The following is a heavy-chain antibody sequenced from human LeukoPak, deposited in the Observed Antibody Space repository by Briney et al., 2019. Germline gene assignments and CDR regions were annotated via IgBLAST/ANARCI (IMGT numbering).Heavy chain of an antibody. J-gene: IGHJ3*02. CDR3: AKRFDSSGWYAAFDI. CDR1: GFTFSTYA. CDR2: ISYGGDKT. V-gene: IGHV3-23*01. D-gene: IGHD6-19*01. Sequence: GGSLRLSCAASGFTFSTYAMTWVRQAPGKGLEWVSVISYGGDKTYSADSVKGRFTISRDNSKKTLYLQINSLRAEDTAVYYCAKRFDSSGWYAAFDIWGQGTMVTVSS.